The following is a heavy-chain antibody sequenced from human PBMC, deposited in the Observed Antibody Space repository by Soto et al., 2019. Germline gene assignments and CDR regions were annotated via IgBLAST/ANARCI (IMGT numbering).Heavy chain of an antibody. Sequence: PGGSLRLSCAASGFIVTNNYMNWVRQAPGKELEWVSIIDIGGNTYYADSVKDRFTISRDNSRNTLYLHMDSLRAEDTAVYYCAIEADGTTGYYQDYWGHGYLVPVSS. CDR2: IDIGGNT. V-gene: IGHV3-66*01. CDR1: GFIVTNNY. J-gene: IGHJ4*01. CDR3: AIEADGTTGYYQDY. D-gene: IGHD3-22*01.